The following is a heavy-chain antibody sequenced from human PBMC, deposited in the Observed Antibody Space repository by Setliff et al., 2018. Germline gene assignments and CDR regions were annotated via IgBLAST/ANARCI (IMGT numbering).Heavy chain of an antibody. V-gene: IGHV3-23*01. CDR1: GFIFKNHA. CDR3: SKAALDLELDS. J-gene: IGHJ4*02. CDR2: VSGGGDYT. Sequence: HPGGSLSLSCEASGFIFKNHALTWVRQVPGKGLEWVSAVSGGGDYTYYADSVKGRFTISRDNSKNTVYLHIKSLRADDTAVYFCSKAALDLELDSWGQGTLVTVSS. D-gene: IGHD1-1*01.